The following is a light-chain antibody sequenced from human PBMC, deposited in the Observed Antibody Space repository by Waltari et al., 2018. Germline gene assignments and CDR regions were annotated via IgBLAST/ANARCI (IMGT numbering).Light chain of an antibody. CDR1: QSVSSSY. Sequence: EIVLTQSPCTLSLSPGESATLSCRASQSVSSSYLAWYQQKPGQAPRLLNYGASSRATGIPDRFSGSGSGTDFTLTISRLEPEDFAVYYCQQYGSSPRTFGQGTKVEIK. V-gene: IGKV3-20*01. CDR2: GAS. J-gene: IGKJ1*01. CDR3: QQYGSSPRT.